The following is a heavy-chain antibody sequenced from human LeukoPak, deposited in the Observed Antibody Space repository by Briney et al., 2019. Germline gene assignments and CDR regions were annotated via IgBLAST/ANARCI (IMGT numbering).Heavy chain of an antibody. Sequence: GGSLRLSCAASGFIFDDYGMSWVRQVSGKGLEWVSGINWNGGSTGYADSVKGRFTISRDNAKNSLYLQMNSLRVEDTALYYCAGGDRNGWYFDFWGQGTLVTVS. CDR1: GFIFDDYG. CDR3: AGGDRNGWYFDF. V-gene: IGHV3-20*04. J-gene: IGHJ4*02. D-gene: IGHD6-19*01. CDR2: INWNGGST.